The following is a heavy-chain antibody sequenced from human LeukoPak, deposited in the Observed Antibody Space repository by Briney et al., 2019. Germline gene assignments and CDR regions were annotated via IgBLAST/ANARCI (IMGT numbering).Heavy chain of an antibody. D-gene: IGHD6-6*01. J-gene: IGHJ4*02. CDR2: INGGNDAT. CDR3: AKSVYSSSSAHFDY. CDR1: GFTVINYA. Sequence: GGTLRLSCAASGFTVINYAMAWVRQAPGKGLEWVSAINGGNDATNYANSVKGRFTISRDNSKNTLYLQMNSLRAEDTAVYYCAKSVYSSSSAHFDYWGQGTLVTVSS. V-gene: IGHV3-23*01.